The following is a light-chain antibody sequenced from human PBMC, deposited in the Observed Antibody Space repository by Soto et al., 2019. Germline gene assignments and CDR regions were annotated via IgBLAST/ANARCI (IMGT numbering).Light chain of an antibody. J-gene: IGKJ4*01. CDR3: QQYGGSPLT. V-gene: IGKV3-20*01. CDR2: GAS. CDR1: QSVRSSY. Sequence: EIVLTQSPGTLSLSPGERATLSCRASQSVRSSYLAWYQHKPGQAPRLLISGASNRATGIPDRFSGSGSGTDFTLTISRLEPEDFAVYFCQQYGGSPLTFGGGTKVEIK.